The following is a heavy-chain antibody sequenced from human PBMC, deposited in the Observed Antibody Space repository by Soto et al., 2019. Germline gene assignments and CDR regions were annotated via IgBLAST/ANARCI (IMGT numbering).Heavy chain of an antibody. CDR1: GYSFTSYW. CDR2: IYPGDSDT. CDR3: ARHHEIYSSSSHFDY. Sequence: GESLKISCKGSGYSFTSYWIGWVRQMPGKGLEWMGIIYPGDSDTRYSPSFQGQVTISADKSISTAYLQWSSLKAADTAMYYCARHHEIYSSSSHFDYWGQGTLVTVSS. J-gene: IGHJ4*02. V-gene: IGHV5-51*01. D-gene: IGHD6-6*01.